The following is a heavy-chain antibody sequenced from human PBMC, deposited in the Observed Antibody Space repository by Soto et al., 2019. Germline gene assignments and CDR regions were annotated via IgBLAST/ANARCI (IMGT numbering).Heavy chain of an antibody. CDR3: AKDTSYYYGSSGYYYY. CDR1: GFTFSSYA. CDR2: ISGSGGST. J-gene: IGHJ4*02. D-gene: IGHD3-22*01. Sequence: GGSLRLSCAASGFTFSSYAMSWVRQAPGKGLEWVSAISGSGGSTYYADSVKGRFTISRDNSKNTLYLQMNSLRAEDTAVYYCAKDTSYYYGSSGYYYYWGQGTLVTVSS. V-gene: IGHV3-23*01.